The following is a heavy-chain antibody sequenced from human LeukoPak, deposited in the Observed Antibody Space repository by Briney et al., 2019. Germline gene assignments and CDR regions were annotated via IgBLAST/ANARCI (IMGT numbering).Heavy chain of an antibody. CDR3: AKYPHFDYWSGYDYYMDV. D-gene: IGHD3-3*01. J-gene: IGHJ6*02. V-gene: IGHV3-23*01. CDR1: GFIPDTYA. Sequence: GGSLRLSCVAPGFIPDTYALTWVRQTPVKGLEWVASISSIGSRTYYADSVKGRSTISRDNSKNTLFLQIHSLRAEDTATYYCAKYPHFDYWSGYDYYMDVWGQGAAVTVCS. CDR2: ISSIGSRT.